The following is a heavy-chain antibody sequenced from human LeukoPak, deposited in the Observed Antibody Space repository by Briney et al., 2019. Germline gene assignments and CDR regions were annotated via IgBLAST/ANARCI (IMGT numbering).Heavy chain of an antibody. J-gene: IGHJ6*03. D-gene: IGHD6-6*01. Sequence: ASVKVSCKASGYTFTSYDINWVRQATGQGLEWMGWMNPNSGNTGYAQKFQGRVTMTRNTSISTAYVELSSLRSEDTAVYYCARGTLGGYYYYMDVWGKGTTVTVSS. CDR2: MNPNSGNT. CDR1: GYTFTSYD. CDR3: ARGTLGGYYYYMDV. V-gene: IGHV1-8*01.